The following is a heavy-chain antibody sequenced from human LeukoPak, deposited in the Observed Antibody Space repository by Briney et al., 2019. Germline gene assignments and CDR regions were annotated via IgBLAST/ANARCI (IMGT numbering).Heavy chain of an antibody. D-gene: IGHD3-22*01. Sequence: ASVRVSCKASGYTFTSYGISWVRQAPGQGLEWMGWISAYNGNTNYAQKLQGRVTMTTDTSTSTAYMELRSLRSDDTAVYYCARVRGYYDSSGPRDYWGQGTLVTVSS. CDR2: ISAYNGNT. V-gene: IGHV1-18*01. CDR1: GYTFTSYG. CDR3: ARVRGYYDSSGPRDY. J-gene: IGHJ4*02.